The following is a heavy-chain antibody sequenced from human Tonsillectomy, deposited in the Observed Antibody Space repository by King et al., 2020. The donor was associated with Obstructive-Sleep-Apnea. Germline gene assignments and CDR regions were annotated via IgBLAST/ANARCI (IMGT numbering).Heavy chain of an antibody. Sequence: VQLVESGGGSQKPGRSLRLSCAASGFRFDDYAMHWVRQGPGKGLEWVSGISWKSDIIGYADSVKGRFIISRDNAKRSLYLQMNSLRADDTALYYCAKVIDYDYNAPAFDIWGRGTMVTVSS. CDR1: GFRFDDYA. CDR2: ISWKSDII. J-gene: IGHJ3*02. V-gene: IGHV3-9*01. CDR3: AKVIDYDYNAPAFDI. D-gene: IGHD3-16*01.